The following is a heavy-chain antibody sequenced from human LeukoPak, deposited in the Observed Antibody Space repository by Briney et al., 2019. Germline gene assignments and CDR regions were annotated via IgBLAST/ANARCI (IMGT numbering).Heavy chain of an antibody. D-gene: IGHD3-10*01. J-gene: IGHJ4*02. Sequence: GESLKISCKGSGYDFTTYYVGWVRQMPGKGLEWMGFIYPGDSDTRYSPSFQGQVTISADKSISAAYLQWSSLKASDTAMYYCARVRAYSSASYYFDSWGQGTLVTVSS. V-gene: IGHV5-51*01. CDR2: IYPGDSDT. CDR3: ARVRAYSSASYYFDS. CDR1: GYDFTTYY.